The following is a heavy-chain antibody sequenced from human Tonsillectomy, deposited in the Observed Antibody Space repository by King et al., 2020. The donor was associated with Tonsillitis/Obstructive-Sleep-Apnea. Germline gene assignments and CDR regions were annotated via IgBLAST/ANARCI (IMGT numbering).Heavy chain of an antibody. CDR1: GFTFSSYP. CDR3: ASDPFWSRYSYGMDV. V-gene: IGHV3-30*04. J-gene: IGHJ6*02. Sequence: VQLVESGGGMVQPGRSLRLSCAASGFTFSSYPIHWVRQAPGKGLEWVAVISYDGSNEYYTDSVKGRFTISRDNSKNTLYLQMNSLRAEDTAVYYCASDPFWSRYSYGMDVWGQGTTVTVSS. D-gene: IGHD3-3*01. CDR2: ISYDGSNE.